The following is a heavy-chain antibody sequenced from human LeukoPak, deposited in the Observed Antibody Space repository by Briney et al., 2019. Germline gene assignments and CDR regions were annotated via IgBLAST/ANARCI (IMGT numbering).Heavy chain of an antibody. CDR1: GFTFSSYG. CDR3: ARDGSGYYFYYFDY. Sequence: GGSLRLSCAASGFTFSSYGMHWVRQAPGKGLEWVAVIWYDGGNKYYADSVKGRFTISRDNSKNTLYLQMNSLRAEDTAVYYCARDGSGYYFYYFDYWGQGTLVTVSS. V-gene: IGHV3-33*01. J-gene: IGHJ4*02. CDR2: IWYDGGNK. D-gene: IGHD3-22*01.